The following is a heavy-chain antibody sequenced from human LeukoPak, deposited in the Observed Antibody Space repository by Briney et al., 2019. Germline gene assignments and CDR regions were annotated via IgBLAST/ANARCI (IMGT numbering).Heavy chain of an antibody. V-gene: IGHV1-2*04. CDR2: INPNSGGT. CDR1: GDTFTGYY. D-gene: IGHD6-19*01. J-gene: IGHJ6*02. CDR3: AREPLYSSGWYALNYYYGMDV. Sequence: ASVKVSCKASGDTFTGYYMHRVRQATGQWLEWMGCINPNSGGTNYAQKFQGWVTMTRDTSISTAYMELSRLRSDDTAVYYCAREPLYSSGWYALNYYYGMDVWGQGTTVTVSS.